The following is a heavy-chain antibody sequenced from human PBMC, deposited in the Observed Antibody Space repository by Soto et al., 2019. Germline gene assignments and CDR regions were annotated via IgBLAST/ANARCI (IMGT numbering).Heavy chain of an antibody. Sequence: QVQLQVSAPGLVKPSETLSLTCTVSGDSISAYSWSWVRQPPGKGLEWIGNIHDNGKTKYNPSLKSRVTMSVDPSKNQFSLKLISVTAADTAKYFCAREGTLGRWLQPLDFWGQRTLVTVSS. D-gene: IGHD5-12*01. CDR1: GDSISAYS. J-gene: IGHJ4*02. CDR3: AREGTLGRWLQPLDF. CDR2: IHDNGKT. V-gene: IGHV4-59*01.